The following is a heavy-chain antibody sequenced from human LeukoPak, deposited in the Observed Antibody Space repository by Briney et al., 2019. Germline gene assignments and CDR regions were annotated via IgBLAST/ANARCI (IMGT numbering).Heavy chain of an antibody. CDR3: ARDRHPRSQAAVLEY. CDR2: MNPIFGTA. Sequence: ASVKVSCKASGYTFTDSDINWVRLATGQGLEWMGWMNPIFGTANYAQKFQGRVTITADKSTSTAYMELSSLRSEDTAVYYCARDRHPRSQAAVLEYWGQGTLVTVSS. J-gene: IGHJ4*02. CDR1: GYTFTDSD. V-gene: IGHV1-69*06. D-gene: IGHD1-1*01.